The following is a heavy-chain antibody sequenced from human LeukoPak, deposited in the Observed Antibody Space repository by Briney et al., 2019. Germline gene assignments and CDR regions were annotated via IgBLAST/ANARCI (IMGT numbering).Heavy chain of an antibody. CDR1: GFTFSSYA. Sequence: GGSLRLSCAASGFTFSSYAMSWVRQAPGKGLEWVSAISGSGGSTYYADSVKGRFTISRDNSKNTLYLQMNSLRAEDTAVYYCATVSYGDYNGYWGQGTLVTVSS. CDR2: ISGSGGST. J-gene: IGHJ4*02. D-gene: IGHD4-17*01. CDR3: ATVSYGDYNGY. V-gene: IGHV3-23*01.